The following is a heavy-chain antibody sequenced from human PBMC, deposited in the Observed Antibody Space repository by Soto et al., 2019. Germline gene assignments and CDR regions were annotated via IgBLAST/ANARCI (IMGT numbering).Heavy chain of an antibody. V-gene: IGHV3-21*01. J-gene: IGHJ4*02. Sequence: EVQLVESGGGLVKPGGSLRLSCAASGFIFGTHSMNWVRQAPGKGLQWVSSISSRSRYIYYAASVRGRFTISRDNANNSLYLQMNSLRAEDTPVYYCAIVLTETAYSFDDWGQGTLVTVSS. CDR3: AIVLTETAYSFDD. CDR2: ISSRSRYI. CDR1: GFIFGTHS. D-gene: IGHD1-7*01.